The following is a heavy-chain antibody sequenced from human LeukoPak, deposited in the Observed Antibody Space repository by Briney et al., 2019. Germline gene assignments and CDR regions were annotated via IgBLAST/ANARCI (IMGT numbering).Heavy chain of an antibody. Sequence: ASVKVSCKASGYTFTGYYMHWVRQAPGQGLEWMGIINPSGGSTSYAQKFQGRVTVTTDTSTSTAYMELRSLRSDDTAVYYCAKGPSIAAAGGYYYGMDVWGQGTTVTVSS. CDR3: AKGPSIAAAGGYYYGMDV. CDR1: GYTFTGYY. V-gene: IGHV1-46*01. J-gene: IGHJ6*02. CDR2: INPSGGST. D-gene: IGHD6-13*01.